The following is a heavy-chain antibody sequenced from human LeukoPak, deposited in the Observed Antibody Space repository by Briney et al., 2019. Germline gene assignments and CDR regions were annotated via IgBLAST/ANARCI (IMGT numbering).Heavy chain of an antibody. D-gene: IGHD3-10*01. J-gene: IGHJ4*02. CDR1: GFTFSSYG. CDR3: ANGESPDY. CDR2: ISYDGSNK. V-gene: IGHV3-30*18. Sequence: PGGSLRLSCAASGFTFSSYGMHWVRQAPGKGLEWVAVISYDGSNKYYADSVKGRFTISRDNSKNTLYLQMYSLRVEDTAVYYCANGESPDYWGQGTLVTVFS.